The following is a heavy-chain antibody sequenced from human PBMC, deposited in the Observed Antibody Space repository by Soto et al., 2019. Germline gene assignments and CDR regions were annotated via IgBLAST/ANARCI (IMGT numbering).Heavy chain of an antibody. V-gene: IGHV4-4*07. CDR1: GGSISSYY. Sequence: SETLSLTCTVSGGSISSYYWSWIRQPAGKGLEWIGRIYTSGSTNYNPSLKSRVTMSVDTSKNQFSLKLSSVTAADTAVYYCAREGADYDFWSGHPWYYYYGMDVWGQGTTVTVSS. J-gene: IGHJ6*02. CDR2: IYTSGST. CDR3: AREGADYDFWSGHPWYYYYGMDV. D-gene: IGHD3-3*01.